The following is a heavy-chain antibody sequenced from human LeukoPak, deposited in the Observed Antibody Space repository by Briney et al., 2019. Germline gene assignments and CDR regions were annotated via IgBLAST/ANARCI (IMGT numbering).Heavy chain of an antibody. J-gene: IGHJ4*02. V-gene: IGHV3-23*01. Sequence: PGGSLRLSCVASGFTFSSYAMSWVRQAPGKGLEWVSVISRNGAHPYYIDSVRDRFTVSRDNSKNIMYLQMNSLRAEDAALYYCTTPGDSGWYNHWGQGTLVTVSS. CDR3: TTPGDSGWYNH. CDR2: ISRNGAHP. D-gene: IGHD6-19*01. CDR1: GFTFSSYA.